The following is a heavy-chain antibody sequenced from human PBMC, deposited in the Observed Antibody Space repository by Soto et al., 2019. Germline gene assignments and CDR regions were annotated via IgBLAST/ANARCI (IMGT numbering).Heavy chain of an antibody. D-gene: IGHD1-26*01. J-gene: IGHJ4*02. CDR1: GFTFSSYA. CDR2: ISYDGSNK. CDR3: ARDGIVGAPFDY. Sequence: GGSLRLFCAASGFTFSSYAMHWVRQAPGKGLEWVAVISYDGSNKYYADSVKGRFTISRDNSKNTLYLQMNSLRAEDTAVYYCARDGIVGAPFDYWGQGTLVTVSS. V-gene: IGHV3-30-3*01.